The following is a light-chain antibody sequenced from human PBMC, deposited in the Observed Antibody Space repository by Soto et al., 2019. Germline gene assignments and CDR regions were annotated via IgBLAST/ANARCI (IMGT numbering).Light chain of an antibody. Sequence: EIVMTQSPATLSVSPGERATLSCRASQSVSSNLAWYQQKPGQAPRLLIYGASTRAAGIPARFSGSGSGTELTFPISGLQSEDFAVYCCQQYNNWPPYTFGQGIKLEIK. J-gene: IGKJ2*01. V-gene: IGKV3-15*01. CDR3: QQYNNWPPYT. CDR1: QSVSSN. CDR2: GAS.